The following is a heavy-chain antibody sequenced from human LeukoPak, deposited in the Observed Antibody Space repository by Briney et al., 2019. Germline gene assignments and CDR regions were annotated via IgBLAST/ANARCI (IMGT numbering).Heavy chain of an antibody. J-gene: IGHJ6*02. CDR2: ICAYNGNT. V-gene: IGHV1-18*01. D-gene: IGHD3-22*01. CDR1: GYTFTSYG. Sequence: ASVKVSCKASGYTFTSYGISWVRPAAGQGLEWMGWICAYNGNTNYAQKLQGRVTMATDTSTSTAYMELRSLRSDDTAVYYCARDLGLTYYYDSSGYSRGEYYYYGMDVWGQGTTVTVSS. CDR3: ARDLGLTYYYDSSGYSRGEYYYYGMDV.